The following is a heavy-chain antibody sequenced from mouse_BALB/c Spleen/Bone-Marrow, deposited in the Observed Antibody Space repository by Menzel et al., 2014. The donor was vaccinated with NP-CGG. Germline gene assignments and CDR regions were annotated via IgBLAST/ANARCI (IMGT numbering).Heavy chain of an antibody. V-gene: IGHV1-80*01. J-gene: IGHJ4*01. Sequence: VKLMESGAELVRPGSSVKISCKASGYAFSNYWMNWMKQRPGQGLEWIGQIYPGDGDTNYNGEFKGKATLTADKSSNTAYMQLSSLTSEDSAVYFCASQGDYSYSMDYWGQGTSVTVSS. CDR3: ASQGDYSYSMDY. CDR2: IYPGDGDT. D-gene: IGHD1-1*01. CDR1: GYAFSNYW.